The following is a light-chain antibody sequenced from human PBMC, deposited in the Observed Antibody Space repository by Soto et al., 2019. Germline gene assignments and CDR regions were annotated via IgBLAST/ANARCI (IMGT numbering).Light chain of an antibody. CDR3: QYYGNSPLT. CDR1: QSISTSS. J-gene: IGKJ1*01. V-gene: IGKV3-20*01. CDR2: GAF. Sequence: EIVMTQSPATRSVSPGERATLSCRASQSISTSSLAWYRQKPGQAPRLLIYGAFNRATGIPDRFSGGGSGTDFTLTITRLEPEDFAVYYCQYYGNSPLTFGQGTKVDIK.